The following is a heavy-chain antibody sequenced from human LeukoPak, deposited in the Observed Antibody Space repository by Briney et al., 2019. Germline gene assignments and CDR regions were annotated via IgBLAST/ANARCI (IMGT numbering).Heavy chain of an antibody. CDR1: GGSISSSNW. CDR3: AREMNGGAAARGDYFDY. CDR2: IYHSGST. J-gene: IGHJ4*02. Sequence: PSGTLSLTCAVSGGSISSSNWWSWVRQPPGKGLEWIGEIYHSGSTNYNPSLKSRVTISVDKSKNQFFLKLSSVTAADTAVYYCAREMNGGAAARGDYFDYWGQGTLVTVSS. D-gene: IGHD6-13*01. V-gene: IGHV4-4*02.